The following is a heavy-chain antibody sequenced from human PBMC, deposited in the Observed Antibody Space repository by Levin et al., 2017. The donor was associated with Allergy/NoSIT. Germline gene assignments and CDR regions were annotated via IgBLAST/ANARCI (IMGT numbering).Heavy chain of an antibody. CDR1: GFTFSSYA. J-gene: IGHJ4*02. CDR3: ARIGLGIDY. V-gene: IGHV3-30-3*01. Sequence: GESLKISCAASGFTFSSYAMHWVRQAPGKGLEWVAVISYDGSNKYYADSVKGRFTISRDNSKNTLYLQMNSLRAEDTAVYYCARIGLGIDYWGQGTLVTVSS. D-gene: IGHD7-27*01. CDR2: ISYDGSNK.